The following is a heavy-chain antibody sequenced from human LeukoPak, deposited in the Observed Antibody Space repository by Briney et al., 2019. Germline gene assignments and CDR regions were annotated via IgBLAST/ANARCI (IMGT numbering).Heavy chain of an antibody. CDR1: GFTFSTYE. V-gene: IGHV3-48*03. CDR2: ISSSGSTI. D-gene: IGHD3-22*01. J-gene: IGHJ4*02. Sequence: GGSLRLSCAASGFTFSTYEMNWVRQAPGKGLEWVSYISSSGSTIYYADSVKGRFTISRDNAENSLYLQMNSLRAEDTAVYYCARDLFYDSSGYYAFDSWGQGTLVTVSS. CDR3: ARDLFYDSSGYYAFDS.